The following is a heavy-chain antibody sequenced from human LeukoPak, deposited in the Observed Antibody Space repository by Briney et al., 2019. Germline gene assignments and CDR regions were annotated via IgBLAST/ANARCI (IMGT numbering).Heavy chain of an antibody. CDR1: GFTFRNYA. D-gene: IGHD4-11*01. V-gene: IGHV3-23*01. CDR2: ISGSGGST. Sequence: GGSLRLSCAASGFTFRNYAMSWVRQAPGKGPEWVSGISGSGGSTYNADSVKGRFTISRDNSKNTLYLQMNSLRAEDTAVYYCAKDLNSNPYYFDYWGQGTLVTVSS. CDR3: AKDLNSNPYYFDY. J-gene: IGHJ4*02.